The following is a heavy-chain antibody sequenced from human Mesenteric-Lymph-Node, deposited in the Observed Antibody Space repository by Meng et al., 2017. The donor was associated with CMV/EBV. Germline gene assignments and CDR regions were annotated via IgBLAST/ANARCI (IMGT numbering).Heavy chain of an antibody. CDR2: MNPNSGNT. V-gene: IGHV1-8*01. J-gene: IGHJ4*02. D-gene: IGHD3-10*01. CDR3: ARSMVRGAPAY. CDR1: GYTFTSYD. Sequence: SCQASGYTFTSYDSNLVRQATGQGLEWMGWMNPNSGNTGYAQKFQGRVTMTRNTSISTAYMELSSLRSEDTAVYYCARSMVRGAPAYWGQGTLVTVSS.